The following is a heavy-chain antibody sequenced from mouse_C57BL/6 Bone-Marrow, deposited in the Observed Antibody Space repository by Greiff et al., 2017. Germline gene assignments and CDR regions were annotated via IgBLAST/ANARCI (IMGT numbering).Heavy chain of an antibody. CDR3: ARNEATVVATGYFDY. J-gene: IGHJ2*01. Sequence: VQLVESGAELARPGASVKMSCKASGYTFTSYTMHWVKQRPGQGLEWIGYINPSSGYTKYNQKFKDKATLTADKSSSTAYMQLSSLTSEDSAVYYCARNEATVVATGYFDYWGQGTTLTVSS. CDR2: INPSSGYT. D-gene: IGHD1-1*01. V-gene: IGHV1-4*01. CDR1: GYTFTSYT.